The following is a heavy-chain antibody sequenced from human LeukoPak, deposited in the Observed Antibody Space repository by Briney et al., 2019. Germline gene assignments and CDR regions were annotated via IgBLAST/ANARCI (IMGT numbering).Heavy chain of an antibody. J-gene: IGHJ4*02. CDR2: ISWNSGSI. Sequence: GGSLRLSCAASGFTFDDYAMHWVRQAPGKGLEWVSGISWNSGSIGYADSVKGRFTISRDNAKNSLYLQMNSLRSEDTAVYYCATPGYGSTRDGWGQGTLVTVSS. D-gene: IGHD3-10*01. V-gene: IGHV3-9*01. CDR1: GFTFDDYA. CDR3: ATPGYGSTRDG.